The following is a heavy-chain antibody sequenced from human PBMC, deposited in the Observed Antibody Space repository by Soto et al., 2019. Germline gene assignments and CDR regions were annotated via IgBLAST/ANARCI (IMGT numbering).Heavy chain of an antibody. CDR3: ASAPHHSSGSNNVFDY. CDR2: IYYSWST. V-gene: IGHV4-59*01. D-gene: IGHD6-19*01. CDR1: GGSISSYY. Sequence: PAETLSLTCNVSGGSISSYYWSWIRQPPGKGLEWIGYIYYSWSTNYNPSLKSPVTISVDTSKNQCSLKLSSVTAADTAVYYCASAPHHSSGSNNVFDYWGQGTLVTVSS. J-gene: IGHJ4*02.